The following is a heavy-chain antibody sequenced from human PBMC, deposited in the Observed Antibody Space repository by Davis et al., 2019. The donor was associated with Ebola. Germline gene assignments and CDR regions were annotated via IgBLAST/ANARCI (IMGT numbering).Heavy chain of an antibody. CDR3: ARVCSSSWSKDWFDP. D-gene: IGHD6-13*01. Sequence: AASVKVSCKASGYTFTSYGISWVRQAPGQGLEWMGWISAYNGNTNYAQKLQGRVTMTTDTSTSTAYMELRSLRSDDTAVYYCARVCSSSWSKDWFDPWGQGTLVTVSS. CDR2: ISAYNGNT. CDR1: GYTFTSYG. V-gene: IGHV1-18*04. J-gene: IGHJ5*02.